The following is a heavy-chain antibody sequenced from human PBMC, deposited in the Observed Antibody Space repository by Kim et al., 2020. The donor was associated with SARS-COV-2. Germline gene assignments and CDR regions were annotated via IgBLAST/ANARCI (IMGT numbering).Heavy chain of an antibody. J-gene: IGHJ5*02. V-gene: IGHV4-34*01. Sequence: SETLSLTCAVYGGSFSGYYWSWIRQPPGKGLEWIGEINHSGSTNYNPSLKSRVTISVDTSKNQFSLKLTSVTAADTAVYYCAIGVPYYSLDPYHWFDPWGQGTLVTVSS. CDR2: INHSGST. D-gene: IGHD3-22*01. CDR3: AIGVPYYSLDPYHWFDP. CDR1: GGSFSGYY.